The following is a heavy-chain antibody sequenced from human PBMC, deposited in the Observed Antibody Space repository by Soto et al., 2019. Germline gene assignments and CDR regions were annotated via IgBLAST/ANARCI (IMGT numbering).Heavy chain of an antibody. CDR2: IIPIFGTA. D-gene: IGHD6-6*01. CDR3: ARSEHIAALERSADWYNWFVS. Sequence: SVKVSCKASGYTFTSYGISWVRQAPGQGLEWMGGIIPIFGTANYAQKFQGRVTITADESTSTAYMELSSLRSEDTAVYYCARSEHIAALERSADWYNWFVSWGQGTLVTVSS. J-gene: IGHJ5*01. V-gene: IGHV1-69*13. CDR1: GYTFTSYG.